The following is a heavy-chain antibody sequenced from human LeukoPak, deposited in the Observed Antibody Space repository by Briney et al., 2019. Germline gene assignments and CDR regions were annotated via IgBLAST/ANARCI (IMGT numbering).Heavy chain of an antibody. CDR2: ISYDGSNK. CDR1: GFTFSSYA. CDR3: ARDPSPSYYYGSGSYLGGDY. D-gene: IGHD3-10*01. J-gene: IGHJ4*02. V-gene: IGHV3-30-3*01. Sequence: GGSLRLSCAASGFTFSSYAMHWVRQAPGKGLEWVAVISYDGSNKYYADSVRGRFTISRDNSKNTLYLQMNSLRAEDTAAYYCARDPSPSYYYGSGSYLGGDYWGQGTLVTVSS.